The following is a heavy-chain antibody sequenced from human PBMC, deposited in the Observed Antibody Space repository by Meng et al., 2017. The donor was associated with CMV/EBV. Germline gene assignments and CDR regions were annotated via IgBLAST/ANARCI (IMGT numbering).Heavy chain of an antibody. J-gene: IGHJ4*02. Sequence: HVMVTQWRAGRSEPPETLSVTGSVYGGSLSGFDWSWISKPPGKGLEWIGEINNSGCTNYNPSLKSRVTISVGTSKNQFSLKLSSVTAADTAVYYCARVCDSGWDYWGQGTLVTVSS. CDR3: ARVCDSGWDY. D-gene: IGHD3-22*01. CDR1: GGSLSGFD. V-gene: IGHV4-34*01. CDR2: INNSGCT.